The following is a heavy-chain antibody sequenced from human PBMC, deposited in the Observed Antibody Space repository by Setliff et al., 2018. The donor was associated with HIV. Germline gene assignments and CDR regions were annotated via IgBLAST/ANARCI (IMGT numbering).Heavy chain of an antibody. CDR2: ISAYNGHT. D-gene: IGHD4-4*01. CDR1: GYSFSSYA. CDR3: AKTSPKDGYSSDF. Sequence: AASVKVSCKASGYSFSSYAISWVRQAPGQGLEWMGWISAYNGHTNYAQKFQDRVTMTTDPSTNTAYMELSSLGSDDTAVYYCAKTSPKDGYSSDFWGQGTPVTVSS. V-gene: IGHV1-18*01. J-gene: IGHJ4*02.